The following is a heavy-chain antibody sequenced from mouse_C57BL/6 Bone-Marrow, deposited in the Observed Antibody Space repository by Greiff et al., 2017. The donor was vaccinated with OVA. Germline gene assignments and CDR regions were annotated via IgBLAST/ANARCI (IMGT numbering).Heavy chain of an antibody. CDR3: TAPVLSLFAY. D-gene: IGHD2-3*01. CDR2: IDPENGDT. CDR1: GFNIKDDY. V-gene: IGHV14-4*01. J-gene: IGHJ3*01. Sequence: VQLQQSGAELVRPGASVKLSCTASGFNIKDDYMHWVKQRPEQGLEWIGLIDPENGDTEYASKFQGKTTITADTSSNTAYLQLSSLTSEDTAVYYCTAPVLSLFAYWGQGTLVTVSA.